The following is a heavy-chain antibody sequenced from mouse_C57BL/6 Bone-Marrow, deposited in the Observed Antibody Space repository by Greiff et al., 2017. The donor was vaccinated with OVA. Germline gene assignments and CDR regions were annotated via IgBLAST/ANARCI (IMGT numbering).Heavy chain of an antibody. CDR2: ISGGGGNT. V-gene: IGHV5-9*01. Sequence: EVQLVESGGGLVKPGGSLKLSCAASGFTFSSYTMSWVRQTPEKRLEWVATISGGGGNTYYPDSVKGRFTISRDNAKNTLYLQMSSLRSEDTALYYCARHSGPGYAMDYWGQGTSVTVSS. CDR3: ARHSGPGYAMDY. J-gene: IGHJ4*01. CDR1: GFTFSSYT.